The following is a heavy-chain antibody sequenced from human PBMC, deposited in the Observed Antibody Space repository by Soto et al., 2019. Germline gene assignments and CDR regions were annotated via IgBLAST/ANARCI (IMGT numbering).Heavy chain of an antibody. CDR2: IYHSGST. J-gene: IGHJ5*02. CDR1: GCSISIGGYS. V-gene: IGHV4-30-2*01. D-gene: IGHD1-1*01. CDR3: ARDQLEGNWFDP. Sequence: SETLSLTCAVSGCSISIGGYSWNWIRQPPGKGLEWIGYIYHSGSTLYNPSLKSRVTISVDKSKNQFSLKLSSVTAADTAVYYCARDQLEGNWFDPWGQGTLVTVSS.